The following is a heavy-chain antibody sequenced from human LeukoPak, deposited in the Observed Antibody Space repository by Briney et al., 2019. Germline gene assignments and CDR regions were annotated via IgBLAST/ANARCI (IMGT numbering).Heavy chain of an antibody. CDR2: IYSGGST. CDR1: GFIFSSYN. J-gene: IGHJ3*02. Sequence: GGSLRLSCAASGFIFSSYNMNWVRQAPGKGLEWVSVIYSGGSTYYADSVKGRFTISRDNSKNTLYLQMNSLRAEDTAVYYCASTYYYGSGSYAFDIWGQGTMVTVSS. D-gene: IGHD3-10*01. V-gene: IGHV3-53*01. CDR3: ASTYYYGSGSYAFDI.